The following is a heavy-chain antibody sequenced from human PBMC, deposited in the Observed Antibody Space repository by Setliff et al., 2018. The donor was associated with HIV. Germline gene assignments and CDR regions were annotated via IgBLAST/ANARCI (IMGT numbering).Heavy chain of an antibody. CDR1: GASIFTSTYY. CDR3: SRLGRPYSGQGWFDP. CDR2: IYYSGNT. D-gene: IGHD5-12*01. J-gene: IGHJ5*02. V-gene: IGHV4-39*01. Sequence: PSETLSLTCSVSGASIFTSTYYWGWIRQPPGKRLEWIGSIYYSGNTYYNPSLKRRVTISVDTSKNQFFLNLSSVTATDSAVYYCSRLGRPYSGQGWFDPWGQETLVTVSS.